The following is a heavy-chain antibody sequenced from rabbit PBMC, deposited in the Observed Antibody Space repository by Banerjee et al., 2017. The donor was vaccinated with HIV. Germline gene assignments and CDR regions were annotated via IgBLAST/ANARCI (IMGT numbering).Heavy chain of an antibody. CDR2: IYAGGGSSI. D-gene: IGHD4-1*01. Sequence: QSLEESGGDLVKPEGSLTLTCKASGFSFSNKYVMCWVRQAPGKGLEWIACIYAGGGSSIYYASWAKGRFTISKTSSTTVTLQMTSLTAADTATYFCARDLAGVIGWNFNLWGQGTLVTVS. V-gene: IGHV1S40*01. CDR3: ARDLAGVIGWNFNL. CDR1: GFSFSNKYV. J-gene: IGHJ4*01.